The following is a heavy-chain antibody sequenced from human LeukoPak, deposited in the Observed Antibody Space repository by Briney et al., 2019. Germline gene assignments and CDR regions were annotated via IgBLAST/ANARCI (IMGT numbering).Heavy chain of an antibody. Sequence: PGGSQTLSRADSRLTFSSYAMSWLRQAAGKGVEWVSAISGSGGSTYYADSVKGRFTISRDNSKNALYLQMNSLRAEDTAVYYCAKDLTYYYDSSGYYPDAFDIWGQGRMVTVSS. J-gene: IGHJ3*02. CDR1: RLTFSSYA. D-gene: IGHD3-22*01. V-gene: IGHV3-23*01. CDR2: ISGSGGST. CDR3: AKDLTYYYDSSGYYPDAFDI.